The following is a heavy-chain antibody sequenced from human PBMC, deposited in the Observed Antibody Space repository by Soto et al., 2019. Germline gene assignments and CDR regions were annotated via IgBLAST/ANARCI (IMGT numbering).Heavy chain of an antibody. CDR1: GYTFTSYG. V-gene: IGHV1-18*01. J-gene: IGHJ4*02. D-gene: IGHD6-13*01. CDR3: ARSIAAAVDFDY. Sequence: ASVKVSCKAAGYTFTSYGISWGRQAPGQGLEWMGWISAYNGNTNYAQKLQGRVTMTTDTSTSTAYMELRSLRSDDTAVYYCARSIAAAVDFDYWGQGTLVTVSS. CDR2: ISAYNGNT.